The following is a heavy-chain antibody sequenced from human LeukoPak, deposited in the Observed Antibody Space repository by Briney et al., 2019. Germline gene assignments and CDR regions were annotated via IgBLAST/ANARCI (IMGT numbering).Heavy chain of an antibody. CDR3: AKGSGYYGSGRYEYFDY. Sequence: GGSLRLSCAASGFTFSSYGMHWVRQAPGKGLEWVAFIRYDGSNKYYADSVKGRFTISRDNSKNTLYLQMNSLRAEDTAVYYCAKGSGYYGSGRYEYFDYWGQGTLVTVSS. CDR2: IRYDGSNK. J-gene: IGHJ4*02. V-gene: IGHV3-30*02. CDR1: GFTFSSYG. D-gene: IGHD3-10*01.